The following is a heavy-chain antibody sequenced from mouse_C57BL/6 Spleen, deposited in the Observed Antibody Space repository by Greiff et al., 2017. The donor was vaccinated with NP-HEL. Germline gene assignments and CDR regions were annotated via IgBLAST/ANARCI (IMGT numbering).Heavy chain of an antibody. Sequence: VQLQQPGAELVMPGASVKLSCKASGYTFTSYWMHWVKQRPGPGLEWIGEIDPSDSYTNYNQKFKGKSTLTVDKSSSTAYMQLSSLTSEDSAVYYCARHGYDYAMDYWGQGTSVTVSS. CDR1: GYTFTSYW. CDR3: ARHGYDYAMDY. J-gene: IGHJ4*01. V-gene: IGHV1-69*01. D-gene: IGHD2-2*01. CDR2: IDPSDSYT.